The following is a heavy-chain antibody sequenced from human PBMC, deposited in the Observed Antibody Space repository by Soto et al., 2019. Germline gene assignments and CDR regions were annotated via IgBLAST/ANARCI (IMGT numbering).Heavy chain of an antibody. CDR1: GYSFTVYG. J-gene: IGHJ5*02. CDR3: ARDPGGATGFDP. V-gene: IGHV1-18*01. D-gene: IGHD3-10*01. Sequence: QVRLVQSGAEVKKPGASVKVSCKTYGYSFTVYGISWVRQAPGQGIEWMGWMSTYTGDTNYARKFRGRVTMTTDISASTASMELRSLTSDDTAVYYCARDPGGATGFDPWGQGTPVIVST. CDR2: MSTYTGDT.